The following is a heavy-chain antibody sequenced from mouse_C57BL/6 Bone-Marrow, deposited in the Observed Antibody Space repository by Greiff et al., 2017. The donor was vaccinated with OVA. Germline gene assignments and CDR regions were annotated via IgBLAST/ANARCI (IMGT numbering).Heavy chain of an antibody. Sequence: VKLKQPGAELVKPGASVKLSCKASGYTFTSYWMHWVKQRPGQGLEWIGMIHPNSGSTNYNEKFKSKATLTVDKSSSTAYMQLSSLTSEDSAVYYCARGYWDDFDYWGQGTTLTVSS. D-gene: IGHD4-1*01. CDR2: IHPNSGST. CDR3: ARGYWDDFDY. J-gene: IGHJ2*01. CDR1: GYTFTSYW. V-gene: IGHV1-64*01.